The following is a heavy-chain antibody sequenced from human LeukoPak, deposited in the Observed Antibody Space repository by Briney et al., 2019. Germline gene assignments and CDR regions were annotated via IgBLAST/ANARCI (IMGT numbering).Heavy chain of an antibody. D-gene: IGHD1-14*01. CDR3: ARGPRNQEDYYFDY. CDR2: IIPIFGTA. CDR1: GGTFSSYA. Sequence: EASVKVSRKASGGTFSSYAISWVRQAPGQGLEWMGGIIPIFGTANYAQKFQGRVTITADESTSTAYMELSSLRSEDTAVYYCARGPRNQEDYYFDYWGQGTLVTVSS. V-gene: IGHV1-69*13. J-gene: IGHJ4*02.